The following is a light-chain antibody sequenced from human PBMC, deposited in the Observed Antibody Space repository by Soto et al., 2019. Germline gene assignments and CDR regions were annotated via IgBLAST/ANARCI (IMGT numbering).Light chain of an antibody. Sequence: DIQLTQSPSFLSASVGDRVTITCRASQGISSYLCWYQQTAGSAPKLLIYAASTLQRGVSSRYSGSGSGTEFTLTISSLQPEDFAVYYCQHLNTYPPYTFGQGTKLEIK. CDR2: AAS. J-gene: IGKJ2*01. CDR1: QGISSY. V-gene: IGKV1-9*01. CDR3: QHLNTYPPYT.